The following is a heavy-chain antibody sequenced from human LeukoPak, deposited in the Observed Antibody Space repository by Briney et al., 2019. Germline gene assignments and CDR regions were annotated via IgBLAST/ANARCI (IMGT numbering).Heavy chain of an antibody. CDR3: ARGRLGTWFGELKA. V-gene: IGHV1-18*01. CDR1: GYTFTSYG. CDR2: ISAYNGNT. D-gene: IGHD3-10*01. Sequence: ASVKVSCKASGYTFTSYGISWVRQAPGQGLEWVGWISAYNGNTNYEQKLQGRVTMTTDTSTSTAYMELRSLRSDDTAVYYCARGRLGTWFGELKAWGQGTLVTVSS. J-gene: IGHJ5*02.